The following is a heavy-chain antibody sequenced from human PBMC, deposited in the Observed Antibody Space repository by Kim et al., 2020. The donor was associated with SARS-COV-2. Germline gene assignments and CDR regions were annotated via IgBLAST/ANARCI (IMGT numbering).Heavy chain of an antibody. D-gene: IGHD1-26*01. V-gene: IGHV1-46*01. CDR2: INHSGGST. J-gene: IGHJ6*02. CDR1: GYTFTSYY. Sequence: ASVKVSCKASGYTFTSYYMHWVRQAPGQGLEWTGIINHSGGSTSYAQKVQGRVTMTRDTSTSTVYMELSSLRSEDTAVYYCARDLSRFVDLWGIVGASPLSNGMDVWGQGTTVTVSS. CDR3: ARDLSRFVDLWGIVGASPLSNGMDV.